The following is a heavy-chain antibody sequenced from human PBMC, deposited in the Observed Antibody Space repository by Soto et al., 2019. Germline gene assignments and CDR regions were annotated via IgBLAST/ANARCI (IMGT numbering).Heavy chain of an antibody. CDR3: ARGPELWFFDY. V-gene: IGHV4-34*01. CDR2: INHSGST. D-gene: IGHD5-18*01. CDR1: GGSFSGYY. J-gene: IGHJ4*02. Sequence: SETLSLTCAVYGGSFSGYYWSWIRQPPGKGLEWIGEINHSGSTNYNPSLKSRVTISVDTSKNQFSLKLSSVTAADTAVYYCARGPELWFFDYWGQGTLVTVSS.